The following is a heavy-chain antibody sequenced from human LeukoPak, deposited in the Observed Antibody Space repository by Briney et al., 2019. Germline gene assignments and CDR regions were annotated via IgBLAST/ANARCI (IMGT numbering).Heavy chain of an antibody. Sequence: SGTLSLICGVSGGSISSTNWWTWVRQPPGKGLEWIGEVHLDGRTNYNPSLESRLTMSVDLSENHISLKLTSVTAADTAVYYCAREGGFYRPLDYSGQGTLVTVSS. CDR2: VHLDGRT. D-gene: IGHD3-3*01. J-gene: IGHJ4*02. CDR3: AREGGFYRPLDY. V-gene: IGHV4-4*02. CDR1: GGSISSTNW.